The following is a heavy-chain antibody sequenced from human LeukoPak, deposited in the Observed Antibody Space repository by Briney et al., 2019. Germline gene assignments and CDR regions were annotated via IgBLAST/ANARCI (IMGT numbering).Heavy chain of an antibody. V-gene: IGHV3-74*01. D-gene: IGHD1-14*01. CDR1: GFTFSSYW. CDR3: ARPDPINPAASDY. Sequence: GGSLRLSCAASGFTFSSYWMHWVRHAPGKGLVWVSRINSDGSSTSYADSVKGRFTISRDNAKNTLYLQMNSLRAEDTAVYYCARPDPINPAASDYWGQGTLVTVSS. CDR2: INSDGSST. J-gene: IGHJ4*02.